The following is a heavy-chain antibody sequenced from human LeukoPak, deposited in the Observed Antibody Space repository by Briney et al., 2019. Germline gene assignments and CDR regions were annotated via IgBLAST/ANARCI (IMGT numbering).Heavy chain of an antibody. D-gene: IGHD3-10*01. CDR1: GFTFINYA. J-gene: IGHJ1*01. V-gene: IGHV3-30*09. CDR3: ATDYEYGSGSYYNRFVF. Sequence: GGSLRLSCAASGFTFINYAVHWVRQAPGKGLEWVAVISKGAKNKDYADSVKGRFAISRDDSKNILYLQMNGLGAEDTAVYYCATDYEYGSGSYYNRFVFWGQGTLVTVSS. CDR2: ISKGAKNK.